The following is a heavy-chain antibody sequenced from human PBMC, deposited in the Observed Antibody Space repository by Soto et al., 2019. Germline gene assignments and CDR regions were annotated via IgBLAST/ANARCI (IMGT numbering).Heavy chain of an antibody. CDR3: ARRDLIDWHNYFAMDV. J-gene: IGHJ6*02. Sequence: SVKVSCKASGDSFNNDGVNWVRQAPGQGLEWVGGIIPHFGPAKYPQKFQGRATITADTPTNTVFMELLSLTSDETAIYYCARRDLIDWHNYFAMDVWGQGTSATVSS. CDR1: GDSFNNDG. D-gene: IGHD3-9*01. V-gene: IGHV1-69*06. CDR2: IIPHFGPA.